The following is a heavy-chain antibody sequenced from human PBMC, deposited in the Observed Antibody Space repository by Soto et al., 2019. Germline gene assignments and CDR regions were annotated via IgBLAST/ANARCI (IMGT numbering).Heavy chain of an antibody. CDR2: IWYDGSNK. Sequence: QVQLVESGGGVVQPGRSLRLSCAASGFTFSRYGMHWVRQAPGKGLEWVAVIWYDGSNKYYEDSVKGRFTISRDNSKNTLYLQLNSLRAEATAVYYCATDLEGPFDYWGQGTLVTVSS. J-gene: IGHJ4*02. CDR3: ATDLEGPFDY. V-gene: IGHV3-33*01. CDR1: GFTFSRYG. D-gene: IGHD1-1*01.